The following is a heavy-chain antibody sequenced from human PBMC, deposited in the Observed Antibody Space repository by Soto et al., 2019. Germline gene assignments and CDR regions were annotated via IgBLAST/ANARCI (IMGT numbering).Heavy chain of an antibody. D-gene: IGHD2-21*02. CDR1: GGSISSYY. J-gene: IGHJ4*02. Sequence: SETLSLTCTVSGGSISSYYWSWIRQPPGQGLEWIGYIYYSGRTNYNPSLMRRVTISVDTSKNQFSLKLSSVTAADTAVYYCARVHCGGDCYLDYWGQGTLVTVSS. CDR3: ARVHCGGDCYLDY. CDR2: IYYSGRT. V-gene: IGHV4-59*01.